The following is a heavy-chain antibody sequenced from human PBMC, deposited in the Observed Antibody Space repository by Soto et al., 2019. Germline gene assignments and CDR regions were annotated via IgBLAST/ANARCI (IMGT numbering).Heavy chain of an antibody. D-gene: IGHD6-19*01. J-gene: IGHJ4*02. CDR2: ISSSSRNI. Sequence: EVQLVESGGGLVKPGGSLRLSCAASGFTLSSYSMSWVRQAPGKGLEWVSSISSSSRNIYYADSVKGRFTISRDNAKNSLYLQMNSLGAEDTAVYYCARPQNPGGWDHGGYWGQGTLVTVSS. V-gene: IGHV3-21*01. CDR3: ARPQNPGGWDHGGY. CDR1: GFTLSSYS.